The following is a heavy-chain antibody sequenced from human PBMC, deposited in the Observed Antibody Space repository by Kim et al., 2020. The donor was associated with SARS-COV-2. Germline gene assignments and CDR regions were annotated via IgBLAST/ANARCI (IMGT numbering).Heavy chain of an antibody. J-gene: IGHJ6*02. D-gene: IGHD3-10*01. Sequence: SETLSLTCTVSGGSISSGSYYWSWIRQPAGKGLEWIGRIYTSGSTNYNPSLKSRVTISVDTSKNQFSLKLSSVTAADTAVYYCARSESYYSYYYGMDVWGQGTTVTVSS. V-gene: IGHV4-61*02. CDR3: ARSESYYSYYYGMDV. CDR1: GGSISSGSYY. CDR2: IYTSGST.